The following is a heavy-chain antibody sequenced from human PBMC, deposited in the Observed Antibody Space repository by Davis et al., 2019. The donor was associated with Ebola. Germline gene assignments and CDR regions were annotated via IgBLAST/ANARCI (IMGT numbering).Heavy chain of an antibody. CDR1: GFTFSSYW. CDR3: ARSETTTSFDH. V-gene: IGHV3-7*03. J-gene: IGHJ4*02. Sequence: PGGSLRLSCAASGFTFSSYWMSWVRQAPGKGLEWVANIKQDGSEKYYVDSVKGRFTISRDNAKDSVYLQMTSLSADDTAVYYCARSETTTSFDHWGQGTLVTVSS. D-gene: IGHD4-17*01. CDR2: IKQDGSEK.